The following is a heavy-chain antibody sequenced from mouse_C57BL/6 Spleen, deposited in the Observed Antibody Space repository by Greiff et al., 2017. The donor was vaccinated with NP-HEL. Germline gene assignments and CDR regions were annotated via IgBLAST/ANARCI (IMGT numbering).Heavy chain of an antibody. V-gene: IGHV1-18*01. Sequence: EVQRVESGPELVKPGASVKIPCKASGYTFTDYNMDWVKQSHGKSLEWIGDINPNNGGTIYNQKFKGKATLTVDKSSSTAYMELRSLTSEDTAVYYCAISSYSWFAYWGQGTLVTVSA. D-gene: IGHD1-1*01. J-gene: IGHJ3*01. CDR1: GYTFTDYN. CDR3: AISSYSWFAY. CDR2: INPNNGGT.